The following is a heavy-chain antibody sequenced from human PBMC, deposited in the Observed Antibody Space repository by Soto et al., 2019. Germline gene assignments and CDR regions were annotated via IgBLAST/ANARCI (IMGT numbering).Heavy chain of an antibody. CDR2: IYPGDSDT. D-gene: IGHD6-6*01. J-gene: IGHJ4*02. Sequence: GESLKISCKGSGYSYSTYWIAWVRQKPGKGLEFMGIIYPGDSDTRYSPPFQGQVTISADKSISTAYLQWSSLKASDTAIYYCARPIDYSSSSTGFDYWGQGTLVTVSS. CDR3: ARPIDYSSSSTGFDY. CDR1: GYSYSTYW. V-gene: IGHV5-51*01.